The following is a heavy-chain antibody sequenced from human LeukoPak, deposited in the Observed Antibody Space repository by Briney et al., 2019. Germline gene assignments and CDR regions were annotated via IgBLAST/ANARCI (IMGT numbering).Heavy chain of an antibody. J-gene: IGHJ4*02. CDR1: GYTFTGYY. CDR3: ARDLSRGSSGWYGY. Sequence: ASVKVSCKASGYTFTGYYMHWVRQAPGQGLEWMGRINPNSGGTNYAQKFQGRVTMTRDTSTSTAYMELSRLRSDDTAVYYCARDLSRGSSGWYGYWGQGTLVTVSS. CDR2: INPNSGGT. D-gene: IGHD6-19*01. V-gene: IGHV1-2*06.